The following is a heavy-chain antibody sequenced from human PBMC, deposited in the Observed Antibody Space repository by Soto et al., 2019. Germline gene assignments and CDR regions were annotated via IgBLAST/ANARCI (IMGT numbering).Heavy chain of an antibody. CDR2: IHPSGGGT. V-gene: IGHV1-46*02. J-gene: IGHJ4*02. CDR3: ARVGHIAVVTASFDN. CDR1: GYTFNTYY. D-gene: IGHD2-21*02. Sequence: QVQLVQSGAEVRKPGASVKVSCKPSGYTFNTYYLHWLRQAPGQALEWMGVIHPSGGGTTYAQKFLGSLTVTRATSTTTVFMELSSLISDDTAVYYCARVGHIAVVTASFDNWGQGTLVTVSS.